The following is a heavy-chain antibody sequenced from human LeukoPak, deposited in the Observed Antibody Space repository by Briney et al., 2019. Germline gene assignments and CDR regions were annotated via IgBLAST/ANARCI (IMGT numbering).Heavy chain of an antibody. CDR3: ARNRYCSSTSCLIFFDY. D-gene: IGHD2-2*01. V-gene: IGHV1-18*01. Sequence: ASVKVSCKASGYTFTSYGISWVRQAPGQGLEWMGWISAYNGNTNYAQKLQGRVTMTTDTSTSTAYMELRSLRSDDTAVYYCARNRYCSSTSCLIFFDYWGQGTLVTVSS. CDR2: ISAYNGNT. CDR1: GYTFTSYG. J-gene: IGHJ4*02.